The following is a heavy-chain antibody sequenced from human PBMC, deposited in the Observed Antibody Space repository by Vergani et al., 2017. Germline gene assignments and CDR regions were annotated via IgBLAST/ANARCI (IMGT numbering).Heavy chain of an antibody. CDR1: GFTVSSNY. V-gene: IGHV3-53*01. CDR2: IYSGGST. J-gene: IGHJ4*02. CDR3: ASTVGARELAFDY. Sequence: EVQLVESGGGLIQPGGSLRLSCAAPGFTVSSNYMSWVRQAPGKGLEWVSVIYSGGSTYYADSVKGRFTISRDNSKNTLYLQMNSLRAEDTAVYYCASTVGARELAFDYWGQGTLVTVSS. D-gene: IGHD1-26*01.